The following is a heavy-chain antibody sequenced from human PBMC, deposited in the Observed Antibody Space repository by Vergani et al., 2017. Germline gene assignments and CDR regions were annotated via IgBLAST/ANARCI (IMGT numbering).Heavy chain of an antibody. J-gene: IGHJ6*02. Sequence: EVQLVQSGAEVKKPGESLKISCKGSGYSFTSYWIGWVRQMPGKGLEWMGIIYPGDSDTRNSPSFQGQVTISADKSISTAYLQWSSLKASDTAMYYCARYRYYYDSSGSLNYYYYYGMDVWGQGTTVTVSS. V-gene: IGHV5-51*01. CDR3: ARYRYYYDSSGSLNYYYYYGMDV. D-gene: IGHD3-22*01. CDR1: GYSFTSYW. CDR2: IYPGDSDT.